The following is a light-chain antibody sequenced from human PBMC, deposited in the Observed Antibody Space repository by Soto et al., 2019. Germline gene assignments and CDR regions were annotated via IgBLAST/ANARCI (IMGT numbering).Light chain of an antibody. CDR3: QQTFATPLQVGNSFSHT. J-gene: IGKJ2*01. V-gene: IGKV1-39*01. Sequence: DIQMTQSPSSLSASVGDRVTITCQASQDISNYLNWYQQKPGKAPKLLIYKASSLESGVPSRFSGSGSGTDFTLTINSLQPEDFATYYCQQTFATPLQVGNSFSHTFGQGTKVDIK. CDR2: KAS. CDR1: QDISNY.